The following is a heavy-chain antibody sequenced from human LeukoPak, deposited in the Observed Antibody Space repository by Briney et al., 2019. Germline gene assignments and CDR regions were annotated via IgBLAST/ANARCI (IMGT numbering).Heavy chain of an antibody. CDR2: INPNSGNT. CDR3: ARERVGAKYYGMDV. V-gene: IGHV1-8*02. D-gene: IGHD1-26*01. Sequence: ASVKVSCKASGYTFTGYYMHWVRQAPGQGLEWMGRINPNSGNTGYAQKFQGRVTMTRNTSISTAYMELSSLRSEDTAVYYCARERVGAKYYGMDVWGQGTTVTVSS. CDR1: GYTFTGYY. J-gene: IGHJ6*02.